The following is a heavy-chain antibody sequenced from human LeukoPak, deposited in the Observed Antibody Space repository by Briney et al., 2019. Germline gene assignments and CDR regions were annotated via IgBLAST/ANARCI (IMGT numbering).Heavy chain of an antibody. CDR2: MNPNNGNT. V-gene: IGHV1-8*01. CDR1: GFRFTSYD. J-gene: IGHJ5*02. D-gene: IGHD3-10*01. CDR3: VRDGEGVAISVNYWFDP. Sequence: ASVKVSCKASGFRFTSYDINWVRQASGQGFEWMGWMNPNNGNTGYAQKFQGRVTMTRGTSISTAYMELRDLTSEDTAVYYCVRDGEGVAISVNYWFDPWGQGTLVTVSS.